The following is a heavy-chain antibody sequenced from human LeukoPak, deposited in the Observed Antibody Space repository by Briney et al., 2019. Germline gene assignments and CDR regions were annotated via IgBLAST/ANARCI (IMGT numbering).Heavy chain of an antibody. Sequence: GPLRLSCAASGFTFSSYAMHWVRQAPGKGLEWVAFISYDGSNKYYADSVKGRFTISRDNSKNTLYLQMNSLRAEDTALYYCARGSRAIVSTKFARGRYMDVWGKGTTVTVSS. CDR2: ISYDGSNK. V-gene: IGHV3-30*04. CDR3: ARGSRAIVSTKFARGRYMDV. D-gene: IGHD5/OR15-5a*01. CDR1: GFTFSSYA. J-gene: IGHJ6*03.